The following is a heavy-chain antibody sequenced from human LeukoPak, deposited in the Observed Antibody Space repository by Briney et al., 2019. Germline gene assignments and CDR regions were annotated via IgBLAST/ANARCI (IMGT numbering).Heavy chain of an antibody. CDR1: GGSFSGYY. J-gene: IGHJ4*02. V-gene: IGHV4-34*01. D-gene: IGHD4-17*01. CDR3: VYDYGELDY. CDR2: INHSGST. Sequence: SETLSLICAVYGGSFSGYYWSWIRQPPGKGLEWIGEINHSGSTNYNPSLKSRVTISVDTSKNQFSLKLSSVTAADTAVYYCVYDYGELDYWGQGTLVTVSS.